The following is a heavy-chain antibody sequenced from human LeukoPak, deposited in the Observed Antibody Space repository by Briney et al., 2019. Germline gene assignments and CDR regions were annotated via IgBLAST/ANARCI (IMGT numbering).Heavy chain of an antibody. V-gene: IGHV1-69*13. CDR3: ARDLRGSGSFYFDY. CDR1: GGTFSSYA. CDR2: VIPIFGTA. Sequence: GASVKVSCKASGGTFSSYAISWVRQAPGQGLEWMGGVIPIFGTANYAQKFQGRVTITADESTSTAYMELSSLRSEDTAVYYCARDLRGSGSFYFDYWGQGTLVTVSS. J-gene: IGHJ4*02. D-gene: IGHD1-26*01.